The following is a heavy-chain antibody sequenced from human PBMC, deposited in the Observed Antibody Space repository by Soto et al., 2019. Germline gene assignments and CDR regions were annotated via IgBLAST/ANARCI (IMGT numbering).Heavy chain of an antibody. V-gene: IGHV3-23*01. D-gene: IGHD2-15*01. CDR1: GFLVNYYD. J-gene: IGHJ4*02. CDR3: AKGKTIVWYSFDY. Sequence: GGSLRLSCAVSGFLVNYYDLIWVRQAPGKGLEWVSGISASGRDTYYADSVNDRFTISRDSFKNTLYLQMNSLRAEDTGKYYCAKGKTIVWYSFDYWGQGALVTVSS. CDR2: ISASGRDT.